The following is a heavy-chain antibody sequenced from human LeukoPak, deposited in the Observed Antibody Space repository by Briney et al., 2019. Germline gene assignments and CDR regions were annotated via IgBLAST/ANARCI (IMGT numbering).Heavy chain of an antibody. V-gene: IGHV4-59*08. CDR1: GGSISSYY. Sequence: PSETLSLTCTVSGGSISSYYWSWIRQPPGKGLEWIGYIYYSGTTTYNPSLKSRVTISVDTSKNQFSLKLSSVTAADTAVYYCARLRLQNILTGYSRGHYYYYGMDVWGQGTTVTVSS. D-gene: IGHD3-9*01. J-gene: IGHJ6*02. CDR2: IYYSGTT. CDR3: ARLRLQNILTGYSRGHYYYYGMDV.